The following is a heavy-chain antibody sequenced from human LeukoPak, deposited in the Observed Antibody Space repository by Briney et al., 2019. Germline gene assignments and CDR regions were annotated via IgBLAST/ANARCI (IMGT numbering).Heavy chain of an antibody. V-gene: IGHV3-33*06. CDR2: IWYDGSNK. CDR1: GFTFSSYG. Sequence: GRSLRLSCAASGFTFSSYGMHWVRQAPGKGLEWVAVIWYDGSNKYYADSVKGRFTISRDNSKNTLYLQMNSLRAEDTAVYYCAKELIVGAGDYWGQGTLVTVSS. D-gene: IGHD1-26*01. CDR3: AKELIVGAGDY. J-gene: IGHJ4*02.